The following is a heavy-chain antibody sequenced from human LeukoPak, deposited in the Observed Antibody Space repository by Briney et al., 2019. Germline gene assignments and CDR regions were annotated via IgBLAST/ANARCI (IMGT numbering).Heavy chain of an antibody. Sequence: PSQTLSLTCAVSGGSISSGGYSGSWIRQPPGKGLEGIGYIYHSGSTYYHPALKSRVTISVDRSQNQFSLKLSPVTAADPAVYYRARGSGYAYPFDSWGQGTLVPVSS. V-gene: IGHV4-30-2*01. J-gene: IGHJ4*02. D-gene: IGHD5-12*01. CDR3: ARGSGYAYPFDS. CDR2: IYHSGST. CDR1: GGSISSGGYS.